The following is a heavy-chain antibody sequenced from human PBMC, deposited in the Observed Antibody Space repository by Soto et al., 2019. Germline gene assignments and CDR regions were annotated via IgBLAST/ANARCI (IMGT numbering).Heavy chain of an antibody. Sequence: GESLKISCAASGFTFSSYGMHWVRQAPGKGLEWVAVIWYDGSNKYYADSVKGRFTISRDNSKNTLYLQMNSLRAEDTAVYYCARDRGYCSGGSCYGGYYYMDVWGKGTTVTVSS. CDR3: ARDRGYCSGGSCYGGYYYMDV. CDR2: IWYDGSNK. V-gene: IGHV3-33*01. J-gene: IGHJ6*03. D-gene: IGHD2-15*01. CDR1: GFTFSSYG.